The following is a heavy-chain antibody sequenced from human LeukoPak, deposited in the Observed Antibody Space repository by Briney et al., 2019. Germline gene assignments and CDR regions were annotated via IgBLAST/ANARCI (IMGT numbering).Heavy chain of an antibody. CDR3: ARGDYYDSSGLLMNVH. V-gene: IGHV3-30*04. CDR1: GFTFSSYA. Sequence: PGGSLRLSCAASGFTFSSYAMHWVRQAPGKGLEWVAVISYDGSNKYYADSVKGRFTISRDNSKNTLYLQMNSLRAEDTAVYYCARGDYYDSSGLLMNVHWGQGTLVTVSS. D-gene: IGHD3-22*01. CDR2: ISYDGSNK. J-gene: IGHJ4*02.